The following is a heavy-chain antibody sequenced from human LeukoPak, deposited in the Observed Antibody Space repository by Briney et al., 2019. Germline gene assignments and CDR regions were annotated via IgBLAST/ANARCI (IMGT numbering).Heavy chain of an antibody. D-gene: IGHD5-18*01. CDR3: ARYSSARHYYYYYYYMDV. CDR2: INHSEGT. CDR1: GGSFSGYH. V-gene: IGHV4-34*01. J-gene: IGHJ6*03. Sequence: SETLSLTCAVYGGSFSGYHWSWIRQPPGKGLEWIGEINHSEGTNYNPSLKSRVTISVDTSKNQFSLKLSSVTAADTAVYYCARYSSARHYYYYYYYMDVWGKGTTVTVSS.